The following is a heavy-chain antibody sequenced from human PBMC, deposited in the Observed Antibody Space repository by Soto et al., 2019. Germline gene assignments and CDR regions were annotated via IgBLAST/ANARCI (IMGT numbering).Heavy chain of an antibody. J-gene: IGHJ6*02. Sequence: PGRSRRRSWVAGRIIFSTYPMKLARQQLGKALEWVANIKQDGSEKYYVDSVKGRFAISRDNAKDSLFLQMNNLRAEDTAVYYCVRDWSTFWGMDVWGQGTTVTVSS. CDR2: IKQDGSEK. CDR1: RIIFSTYP. CDR3: VRDWSTFWGMDV. V-gene: IGHV3-7*01.